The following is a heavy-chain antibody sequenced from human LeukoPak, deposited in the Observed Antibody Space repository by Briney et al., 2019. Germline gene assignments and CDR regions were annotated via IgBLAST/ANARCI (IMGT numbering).Heavy chain of an antibody. D-gene: IGHD1-14*01. Sequence: QSGGSLRLSCAGSGFTFSSYGMSWVRQAPGKGLEWVSAIDGSGTNTLYADSVKGRFTISRDNSKNTAYLQMNSLRAEDTAIYYCAKRPARPKPFDCWGQGTLVTVSS. CDR1: GFTFSSYG. J-gene: IGHJ4*02. V-gene: IGHV3-23*01. CDR3: AKRPARPKPFDC. CDR2: IDGSGTNT.